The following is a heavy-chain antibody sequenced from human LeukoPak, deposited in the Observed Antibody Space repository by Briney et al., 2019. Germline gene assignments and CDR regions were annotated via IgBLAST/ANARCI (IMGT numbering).Heavy chain of an antibody. Sequence: PGGSLRLSCAASGFTFSSYWMSWVRQAPGKGLEWVSAISGSGGSTYYADSVKGRFTISRDNSKNTLYLQMDSPRAEDTAVYYCAKESSSQWLVRLLDYWGQGTLVTVSS. D-gene: IGHD6-19*01. J-gene: IGHJ4*02. CDR1: GFTFSSYW. CDR2: ISGSGGST. V-gene: IGHV3-23*01. CDR3: AKESSSQWLVRLLDY.